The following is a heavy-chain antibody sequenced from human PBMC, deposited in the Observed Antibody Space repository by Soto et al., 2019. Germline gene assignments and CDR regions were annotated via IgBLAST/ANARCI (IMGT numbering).Heavy chain of an antibody. J-gene: IGHJ4*02. D-gene: IGHD5-18*01. V-gene: IGHV3-7*01. CDR1: GFMFSAYW. Sequence: GGSLRLSCAASGFMFSAYWMSWVRQAPGKGLEWVANIHGDGGKIYYVDSVKGRFTISRDNAKRSLYLQMKSLRAEDTAVYYCAIDFYGGYTYGYGDYWDQKSLVTFSS. CDR3: AIDFYGGYTYGYGDY. CDR2: IHGDGGKI.